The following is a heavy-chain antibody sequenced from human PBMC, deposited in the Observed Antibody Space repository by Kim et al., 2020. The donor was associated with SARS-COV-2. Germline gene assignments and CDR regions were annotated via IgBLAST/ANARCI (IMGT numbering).Heavy chain of an antibody. Sequence: GGSLRLSCAASGFTFSSYAMSWVRQAPGKGLECVSTSGSGGSTYYADSVKGRFTISRDNSKNTLYLQMNSLRAEDTAVYYCAKDRVGGSRGIFDYWGQGT. CDR3: AKDRVGGSRGIFDY. CDR2: SGSGGST. D-gene: IGHD1-26*01. V-gene: IGHV3-23*01. J-gene: IGHJ4*02. CDR1: GFTFSSYA.